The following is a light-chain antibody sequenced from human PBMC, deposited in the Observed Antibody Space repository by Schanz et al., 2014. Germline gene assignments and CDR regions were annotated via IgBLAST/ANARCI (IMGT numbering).Light chain of an antibody. J-gene: IGKJ3*01. Sequence: EIVLTQSPGTLSLSPGEGVTLSCRASQSVSSSYLAWYQQKPGQAPRLLIYGASSRASGIPDRFSGSGSGTDFTLTISRLEPEDFAVYYCHQYGSSPFTFGPGTTVDIK. CDR1: QSVSSSY. V-gene: IGKV3-20*01. CDR2: GAS. CDR3: HQYGSSPFT.